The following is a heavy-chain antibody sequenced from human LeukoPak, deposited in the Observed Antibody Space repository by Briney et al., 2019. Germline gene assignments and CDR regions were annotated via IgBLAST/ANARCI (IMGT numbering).Heavy chain of an antibody. J-gene: IGHJ4*02. CDR2: ISSSSSYI. V-gene: IGHV3-21*01. D-gene: IGHD3-10*01. Sequence: PGGSLRLSCAASGFTFSSYSMNWVRQAPGKGLEWVSSISSSSSYIYYADSVKGRFTISRDNAKNSLYLQRNSLRAEDTAVYYCAREWFGELLDGYWGQGTLVTVSS. CDR1: GFTFSSYS. CDR3: AREWFGELLDGY.